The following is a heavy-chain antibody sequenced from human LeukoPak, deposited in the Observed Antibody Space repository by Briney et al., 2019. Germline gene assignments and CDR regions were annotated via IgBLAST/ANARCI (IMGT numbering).Heavy chain of an antibody. Sequence: PSETLSLTCAVYGGSFSGYYWSWIRQPPGKGLEWIGEINHSGSTNYNPSLKSRVTLSVDTSKNQFSLKLSSVTAADTAVYYCARDRGVAARKIFDYWGQGTLVTVSS. J-gene: IGHJ4*02. CDR2: INHSGST. V-gene: IGHV4-34*01. D-gene: IGHD6-6*01. CDR3: ARDRGVAARKIFDY. CDR1: GGSFSGYY.